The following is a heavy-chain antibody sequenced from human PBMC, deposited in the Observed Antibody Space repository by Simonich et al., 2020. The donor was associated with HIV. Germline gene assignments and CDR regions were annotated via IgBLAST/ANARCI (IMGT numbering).Heavy chain of an antibody. Sequence: QVQLQQWGAGLLKPSETLSLTCAVYGGSFSGYYWNWIRQPPGKGLEWIGEINHSGSTNYNQSRKSRVTISVDTSKNQFSLKLSSVTAADTAVYYCVPSLYSSGWYYFDYWGQGTLVTVSS. CDR2: INHSGST. J-gene: IGHJ4*02. V-gene: IGHV4-34*01. CDR3: VPSLYSSGWYYFDY. D-gene: IGHD6-19*01. CDR1: GGSFSGYY.